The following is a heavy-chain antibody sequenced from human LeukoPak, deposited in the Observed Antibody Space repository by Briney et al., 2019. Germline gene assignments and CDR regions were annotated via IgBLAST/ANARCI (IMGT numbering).Heavy chain of an antibody. CDR1: GFTFSDNY. V-gene: IGHV3-11*01. CDR2: ISSSGSI. CDR3: ARAGNTRFDY. D-gene: IGHD2/OR15-2a*01. J-gene: IGHJ4*02. Sequence: GGSLRLSCAASGFTFSDNYMSWIRQAPGKGLEWVSYISSSGSIYYADSVKGRFTISRDNAKNSLYLQMNSLRAEDTAVYYCARAGNTRFDYWGQGTLVTVSS.